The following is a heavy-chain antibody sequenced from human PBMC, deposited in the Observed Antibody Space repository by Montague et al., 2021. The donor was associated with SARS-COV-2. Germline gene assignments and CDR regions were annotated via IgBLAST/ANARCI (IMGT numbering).Heavy chain of an antibody. Sequence: TLSLTCTVSGPSISSGGYYWSWIRQPPGKGLEWIGCIFHTGRTYYNPSLKSRVTISVDTSKNQFSPKLSSVAAADTAVYYCAAVDRVRYCFDPWGQGTLVTVSS. CDR1: GPSISSGGYY. J-gene: IGHJ5*02. D-gene: IGHD5-24*01. V-gene: IGHV4-31*03. CDR2: IFHTGRT. CDR3: AAVDRVRYCFDP.